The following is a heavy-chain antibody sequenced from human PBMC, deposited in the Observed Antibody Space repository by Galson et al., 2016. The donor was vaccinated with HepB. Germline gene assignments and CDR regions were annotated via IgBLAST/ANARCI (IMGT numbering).Heavy chain of an antibody. J-gene: IGHJ6*02. D-gene: IGHD3-10*01. CDR3: ARSFRDFVFEGSLYGLDV. Sequence: SLRLSCAASGFSFSLNTVHWVRQLPGKGLEWVALISYTGSNEISAESVKGRFQISRDNSKNTLYLQMNNLRGEDTAVYYCARSFRDFVFEGSLYGLDVWGQGTTVIVSS. V-gene: IGHV3-30*04. CDR2: ISYTGSNE. CDR1: GFSFSLNT.